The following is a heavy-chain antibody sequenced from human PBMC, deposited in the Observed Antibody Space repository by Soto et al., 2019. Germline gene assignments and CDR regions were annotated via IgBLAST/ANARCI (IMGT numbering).Heavy chain of an antibody. J-gene: IGHJ6*02. CDR2: IWYDGSNK. Sequence: GGSLRLSCAASGFTFSSYGMHWVRQAPGKGLEWVAVIWYDGSNKYYADSVKGRFTISRDNSKNTLYLQMNSLRAEDTAVYYCARDHQWLVHYYGMDVWGQGTTVTVSS. V-gene: IGHV3-33*01. CDR3: ARDHQWLVHYYGMDV. D-gene: IGHD6-19*01. CDR1: GFTFSSYG.